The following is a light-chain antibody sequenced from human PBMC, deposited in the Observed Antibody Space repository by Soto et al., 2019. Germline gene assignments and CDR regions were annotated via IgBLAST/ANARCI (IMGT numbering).Light chain of an antibody. Sequence: EIVMTQSPATLSVSPGERATLSCRASQSISSNLAWYQQKPGQAPRLLMFRTSSRATGFPARFSGSGSGTEFNLTVSSLQAEDAAVYYCQQYQSLPFTFGPGTKVHI. CDR3: QQYQSLPFT. CDR2: RTS. J-gene: IGKJ3*01. CDR1: QSISSN. V-gene: IGKV3-15*01.